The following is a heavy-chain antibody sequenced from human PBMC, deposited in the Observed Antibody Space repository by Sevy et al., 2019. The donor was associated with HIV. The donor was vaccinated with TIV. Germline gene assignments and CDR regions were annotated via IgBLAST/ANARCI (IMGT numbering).Heavy chain of an antibody. V-gene: IGHV3-33*08. Sequence: GGSLRLSCAASGFIFSTYGMHWVRQAPGKGLEWVALIWYDGSSQYYADSVQGRFTISRDNSKNTLDLQMNSLRAEDTAVDYGVSGASIAAAGNFAYWGQGTLVTVSS. CDR3: VSGASIAAAGNFAY. CDR2: IWYDGSSQ. CDR1: GFIFSTYG. J-gene: IGHJ4*02. D-gene: IGHD6-13*01.